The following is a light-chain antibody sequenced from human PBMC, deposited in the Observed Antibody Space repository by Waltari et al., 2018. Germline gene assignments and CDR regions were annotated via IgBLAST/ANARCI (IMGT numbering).Light chain of an antibody. CDR3: QQYYGAPYT. Sequence: DIVMTQSPDSLSVSLGERATINCKSSQTLLYNSNNKNYLAWYQQKPGQPPKLLVYWASTRESGVPDRIRGSGSGTDFTLTIDTLQTEDVAIYYCQQYYGAPYTFGQGTKLEI. J-gene: IGKJ2*01. CDR2: WAS. V-gene: IGKV4-1*01. CDR1: QTLLYNSNNKNY.